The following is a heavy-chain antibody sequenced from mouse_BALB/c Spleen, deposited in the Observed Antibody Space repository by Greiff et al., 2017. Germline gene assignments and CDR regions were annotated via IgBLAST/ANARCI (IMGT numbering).Heavy chain of an antibody. CDR3: ARRAYFDV. D-gene: IGHD3-3*01. J-gene: IGHJ1*01. Sequence: VQLQQSGAELAKPGASVKMSCKASGYTFTSYWMHWVKQRPGQGLEWIGYINPSTGYTEYNQKFKDKATLTADKSSCTAYMQLSSLTSEDSAVYYCARRAYFDVWGAGTTVTVSS. CDR1: GYTFTSYW. V-gene: IGHV1-7*01. CDR2: INPSTGYT.